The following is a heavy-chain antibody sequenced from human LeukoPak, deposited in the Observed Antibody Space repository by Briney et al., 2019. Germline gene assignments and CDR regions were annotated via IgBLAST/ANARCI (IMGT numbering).Heavy chain of an antibody. CDR1: RFTFSSYS. D-gene: IGHD4-23*01. CDR3: ARSNGGNSNCDY. Sequence: GGSLRLSCAASRFTFSSYSMNWVRQAPGKGLEWVSSISSSSSYIYYADSVKGRFTISRDNAKNSLYLQMNSLRAEDTAVYYCARSNGGNSNCDYWGQGTLVTVSS. V-gene: IGHV3-21*01. CDR2: ISSSSSYI. J-gene: IGHJ4*02.